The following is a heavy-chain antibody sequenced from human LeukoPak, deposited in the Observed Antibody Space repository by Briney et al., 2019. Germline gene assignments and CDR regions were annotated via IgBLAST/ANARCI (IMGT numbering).Heavy chain of an antibody. J-gene: IGHJ4*02. CDR2: IYYSGSP. D-gene: IGHD1-26*01. V-gene: IGHV4-59*01. Sequence: PSETLSLTCPVSGGTISSYYWSWIRQPPGKGLEWIGYIYYSGSPNYNPSLKSRVTISVDTSKNQFSLKLSSVTAADTAIYYCASVKFGSYGVLDYWGQGTLVTVSS. CDR3: ASVKFGSYGVLDY. CDR1: GGTISSYY.